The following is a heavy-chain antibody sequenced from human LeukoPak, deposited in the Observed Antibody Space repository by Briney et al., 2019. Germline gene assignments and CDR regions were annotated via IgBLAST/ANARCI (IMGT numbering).Heavy chain of an antibody. J-gene: IGHJ5*02. CDR1: GYTFTNYA. Sequence: GASVKVSCKASGYTFTNYAIHWVRQAPGQSLEWMGQINGGLENTKYSQRFQGRVTITRDTSASTAYMELSSLRSEDTAVYYCARGGSWYPGWFDPWGQGTLVTVSS. V-gene: IGHV1-3*01. D-gene: IGHD6-13*01. CDR2: INGGLENT. CDR3: ARGGSWYPGWFDP.